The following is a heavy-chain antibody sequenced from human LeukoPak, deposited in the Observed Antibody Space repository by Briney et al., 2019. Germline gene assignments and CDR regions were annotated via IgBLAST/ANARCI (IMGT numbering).Heavy chain of an antibody. CDR1: GGSFSGYY. J-gene: IGHJ4*02. D-gene: IGHD6-6*01. Sequence: PSETLSLTCAVYGGSFSGYYWSWIRPPPGKGLDWIGEINHSGSTNYNPSLKSRVTISVDTSKNQFSLKLSSVTAADTAVYYCAILYSSSRSFWGQGTLVTVSS. CDR3: AILYSSSRSF. V-gene: IGHV4-34*01. CDR2: INHSGST.